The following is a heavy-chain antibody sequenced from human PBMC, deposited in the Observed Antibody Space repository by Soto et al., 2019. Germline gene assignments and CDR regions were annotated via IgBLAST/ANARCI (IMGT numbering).Heavy chain of an antibody. CDR3: TGQGASGY. CDR1: GFTFSNSG. V-gene: IGHV3-30*03. D-gene: IGHD2-8*02. Sequence: QVQLVESGGGVVQPGRSLRLSCAASGFTFSNSGMHWVRQAPGKGLEWVAVISSDGKTKYYADSVKGRFTISRDNSKNTLYLDMNGLRADDAALYYCTGQGASGYWGQGTLVTVSS. CDR2: ISSDGKTK. J-gene: IGHJ4*02.